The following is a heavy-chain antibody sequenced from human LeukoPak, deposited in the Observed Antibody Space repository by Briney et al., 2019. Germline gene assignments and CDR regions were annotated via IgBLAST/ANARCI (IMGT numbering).Heavy chain of an antibody. Sequence: PGGSLRLSCAASGFTFSSYWMHWVRQAPGKGLVWVSRINSDGSSTSYADSVKGRFTISRDNAKNTLYLQMNSLRAEDTAVYYCARAGRSPDFDWLLPRQTVGFDYWGQGTLVTVSS. J-gene: IGHJ4*02. CDR3: ARAGRSPDFDWLLPRQTVGFDY. CDR1: GFTFSSYW. CDR2: INSDGSST. V-gene: IGHV3-74*01. D-gene: IGHD3-9*01.